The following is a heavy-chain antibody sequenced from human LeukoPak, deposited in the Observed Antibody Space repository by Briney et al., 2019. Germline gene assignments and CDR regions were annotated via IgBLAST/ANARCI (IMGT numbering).Heavy chain of an antibody. V-gene: IGHV4-61*02. CDR1: GGSISSGSYY. CDR3: AREPTNYYGSGYFGFDP. J-gene: IGHJ5*02. D-gene: IGHD3-10*01. CDR2: IYTSGST. Sequence: PSETLSLTCAVSGGSISSGSYYWSWIRQPAGKGLEWIGRIYTSGSTNYNPSLKSRVTISVDTSKNQFSLKLSSVTAADTAVYYCAREPTNYYGSGYFGFDPWGQGTLVTVSS.